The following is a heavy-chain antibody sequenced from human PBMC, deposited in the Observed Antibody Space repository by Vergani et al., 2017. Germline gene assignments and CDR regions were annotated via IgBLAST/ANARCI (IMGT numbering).Heavy chain of an antibody. CDR1: GFTFSSYA. CDR3: AKRGAAAGYYFDY. V-gene: IGHV3-23*01. D-gene: IGHD6-13*01. CDR2: ISGSGGST. J-gene: IGHJ4*02. Sequence: EVQLLESGGGLVQPGGSLRLPCAASGFTFSSYAMSWVRQAPGKGLEWVLGISGSGGSTTYADSVKGRFTISRDNSKNTLYLQMNSLRAEDTAVYYCAKRGAAAGYYFDYWGQGTLVTVSS.